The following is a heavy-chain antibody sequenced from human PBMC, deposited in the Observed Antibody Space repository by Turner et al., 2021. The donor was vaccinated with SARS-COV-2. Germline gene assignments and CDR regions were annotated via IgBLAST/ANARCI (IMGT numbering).Heavy chain of an antibody. Sequence: VQLSVSGGGLAQPGGSLRLSCGGTGFTFSSYPINWVRQAPGKGLEWVAGISGSGDSTNYADAVKGRFTISRDNSKNIVYLQLHSLRVEDTAVYYCSKEDYPVGVAVTYEIWGQGALVTVSS. D-gene: IGHD6-19*01. CDR3: SKEDYPVGVAVTYEI. V-gene: IGHV3-23*01. J-gene: IGHJ4*02. CDR2: ISGSGDST. CDR1: GFTFSSYP.